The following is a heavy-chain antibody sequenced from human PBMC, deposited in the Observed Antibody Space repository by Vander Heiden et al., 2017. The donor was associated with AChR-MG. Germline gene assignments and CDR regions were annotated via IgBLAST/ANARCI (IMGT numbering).Heavy chain of an antibody. CDR1: GFTFKDAW. D-gene: IGHD1-7*01. J-gene: IGHJ5*02. Sequence: DVHLVESGGGLVKPGGSLRLSCAVAGFTFKDAWMNWCRQATGKGLEWIGRIKSNSDGGITDHAAPVKGRFTISRDDSKNTLYLQMDSLKTEDTGVYYCTTLSLWNYVLETWGQGSLVTVSS. V-gene: IGHV3-15*01. CDR2: IKSNSDGGIT. CDR3: TTLSLWNYVLET.